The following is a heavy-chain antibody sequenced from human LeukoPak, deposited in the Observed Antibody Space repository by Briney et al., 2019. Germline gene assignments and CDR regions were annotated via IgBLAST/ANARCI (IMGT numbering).Heavy chain of an antibody. CDR3: ALQLAGNFDY. Sequence: GAPVKVSCKASGYTFTSYGISWVRQAPGRGLEWMGWISAYNGNTNYAQKLQGRVTMTTDTSTSTAYMELRSLRSDDTAVYYCALQLAGNFDYWGQGTLVTVSS. D-gene: IGHD6-13*01. J-gene: IGHJ4*02. CDR1: GYTFTSYG. CDR2: ISAYNGNT. V-gene: IGHV1-18*01.